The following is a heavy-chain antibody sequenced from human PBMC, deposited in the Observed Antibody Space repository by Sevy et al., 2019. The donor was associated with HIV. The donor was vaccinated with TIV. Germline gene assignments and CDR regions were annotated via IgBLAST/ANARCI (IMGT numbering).Heavy chain of an antibody. CDR1: GFIFSNYT. CDR3: AYGRRVTFGGVIGPLDY. Sequence: GGSLRLSCAASGFIFSNYTMNWVRQTPGKGLEWVSSISSSSSYIYYADSLKGRFTISRDNAKDSLYLQMNSLRAEDTGVYYCAYGRRVTFGGVIGPLDYWGQGTLVTVSS. V-gene: IGHV3-21*06. D-gene: IGHD3-16*01. CDR2: ISSSSSYI. J-gene: IGHJ4*02.